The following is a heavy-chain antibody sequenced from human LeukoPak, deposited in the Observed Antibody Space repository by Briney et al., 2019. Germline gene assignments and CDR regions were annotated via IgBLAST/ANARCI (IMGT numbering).Heavy chain of an antibody. V-gene: IGHV3-73*01. CDR2: VRSKANSYAT. Sequence: PGGSLRLSCAASGFTFSGSAMHWVRQASGKGLEWVGRVRSKANSYATAYAASVKGRFTISRDDSKNTAYLQMNSLKTEDTAVYYCTRHKYCTNGVCSRDYWGQGTLVTVSS. J-gene: IGHJ4*02. CDR3: TRHKYCTNGVCSRDY. D-gene: IGHD2-8*01. CDR1: GFTFSGSA.